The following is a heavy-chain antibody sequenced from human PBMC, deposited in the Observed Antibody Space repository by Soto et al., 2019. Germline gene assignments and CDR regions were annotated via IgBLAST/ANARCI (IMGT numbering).Heavy chain of an antibody. Sequence: QVQLQESGPGLVKPSETLSLTCTVSGGSISSYYWTWIRQPPGKGLEWIGYIYYSGSTNYNPSLKCRVPISVDTSKTQFSLKLSSVTAPHTAVHYWARGREDCQYWGEGTLVTVSS. J-gene: IGHJ4*02. CDR2: IYYSGST. CDR3: ARGREDCQY. D-gene: IGHD2-15*01. V-gene: IGHV4-59*01. CDR1: GGSISSYY.